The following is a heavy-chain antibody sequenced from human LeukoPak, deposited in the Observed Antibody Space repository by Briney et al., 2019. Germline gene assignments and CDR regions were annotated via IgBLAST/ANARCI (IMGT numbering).Heavy chain of an antibody. V-gene: IGHV3-64*01. CDR2: ISSNGGST. CDR1: GFTFSSYA. CDR3: ARVRSSGWLLYFDY. D-gene: IGHD6-19*01. Sequence: GGSLRLSCAASGFTFSSYAMHWVRQAPGKGLEYVSAISSNGGSTYYANSVKGRFTISRDNSKNTLYLQMGSLRAEDMAVYYCARVRSSGWLLYFDYWGQGTLVTVSS. J-gene: IGHJ4*02.